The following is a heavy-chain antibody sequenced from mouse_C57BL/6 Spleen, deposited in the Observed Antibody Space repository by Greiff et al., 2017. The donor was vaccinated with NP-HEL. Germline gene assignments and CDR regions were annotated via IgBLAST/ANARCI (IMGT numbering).Heavy chain of an antibody. D-gene: IGHD2-4*01. CDR3: ARDGAGLRRGDYAMDY. Sequence: EVQLQQSVPELVRPGASVKLSCTASGFNFNNTYMHWVKQRPEQGLEWIGRIDPAHGNTKYAPKFQGKATLTADNSSNTAYLQLSSLTSADTAIDFCARDGAGLRRGDYAMDYWGQGTSVTVSS. V-gene: IGHV14-3*01. CDR2: IDPAHGNT. CDR1: GFNFNNTY. J-gene: IGHJ4*01.